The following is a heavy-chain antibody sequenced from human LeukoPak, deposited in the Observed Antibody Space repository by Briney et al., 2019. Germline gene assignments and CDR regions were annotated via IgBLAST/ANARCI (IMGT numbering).Heavy chain of an antibody. Sequence: PSETLSLTCTVSGGSISSYYWSWIRQPAGKGLEWIGRIYTSGSTNYNPSLKSRVTMSVDTSKNQFSLQLNSVTPEDTAVYYCARELESRLYCSSTSCYPVSFDYWGQGTLVTVSS. D-gene: IGHD2-2*01. CDR3: ARELESRLYCSSTSCYPVSFDY. J-gene: IGHJ4*02. V-gene: IGHV4-4*07. CDR1: GGSISSYY. CDR2: IYTSGST.